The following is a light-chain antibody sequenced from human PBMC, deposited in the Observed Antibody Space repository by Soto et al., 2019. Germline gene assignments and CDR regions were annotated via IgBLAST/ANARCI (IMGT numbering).Light chain of an antibody. CDR1: ESVGSTY. V-gene: IGKV3-20*01. CDR3: QQYGSLGT. Sequence: EIGLTQSPGTLSLSPGDRATLSCRASESVGSTYVAWYQQKPGQAPRLLIYGTSTRATGVPDRFSGSGSQTDFTLTISRLEPEDFAVYYCQQYGSLGTFGQGTKVDIK. CDR2: GTS. J-gene: IGKJ1*01.